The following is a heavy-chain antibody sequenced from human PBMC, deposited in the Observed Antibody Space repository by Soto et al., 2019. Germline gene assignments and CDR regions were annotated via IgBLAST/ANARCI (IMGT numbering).Heavy chain of an antibody. V-gene: IGHV5-10-1*01. CDR3: ARSVGRHCSSTTCYTWGX. Sequence: VEALKISWKGSGYSFTSYWISWVRQMPGKGVELMVKIGPSDSYTNYSRSFQGHVTISAYKCISTAYLQWSSLTASDTAMYYCARSVGRHCSSTTCYTWGXWCQGTLVTVSX. J-gene: IGHJ4*02. D-gene: IGHD2-2*02. CDR1: GYSFTSYW. CDR2: IGPSDSYT.